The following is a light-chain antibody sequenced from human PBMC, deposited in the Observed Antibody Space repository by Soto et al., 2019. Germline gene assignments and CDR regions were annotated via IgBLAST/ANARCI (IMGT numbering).Light chain of an antibody. CDR2: GAS. CDR1: QSVSNNY. J-gene: IGKJ1*01. Sequence: EIVLTQYPGTRSLSPGERATLSCRASQSVSNNYLAWYQQKPGQAPRLLIYGASNRATGIPDRFSGSGSGTDFTLTISRMEPEDFAVDYCQQYGSSGTFGQGTKVDIK. CDR3: QQYGSSGT. V-gene: IGKV3-20*01.